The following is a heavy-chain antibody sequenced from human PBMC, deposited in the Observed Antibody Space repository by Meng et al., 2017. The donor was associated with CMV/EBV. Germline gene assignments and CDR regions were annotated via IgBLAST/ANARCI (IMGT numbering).Heavy chain of an antibody. CDR2: IYPGDSDT. CDR1: GYSFTSYW. Sequence: GESLKISCKGSGYSFTSYWIGWVRQMPGKGLEWMGIIYPGDSDTRYSPSFQGQVTISADKSISTACLQWSSLKASDTAMFYCARGMVEIFGVVMRWFDPWGQGTLVTVSS. J-gene: IGHJ5*02. CDR3: ARGMVEIFGVVMRWFDP. D-gene: IGHD3-3*01. V-gene: IGHV5-51*01.